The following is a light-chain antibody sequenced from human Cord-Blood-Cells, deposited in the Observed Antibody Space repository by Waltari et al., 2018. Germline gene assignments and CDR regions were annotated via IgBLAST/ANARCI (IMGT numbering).Light chain of an antibody. CDR3: QQYNSYSPWT. Sequence: DIQMTQSPXTLSASVGDRXXXXCRASQSISSWLAWYQQKPGKAPKLLIYKASSLESGVPSRFSGSGSGTEFTLTISSLQPDDFATYYCQQYNSYSPWTFGQGTKVEI. J-gene: IGKJ1*01. CDR2: KAS. CDR1: QSISSW. V-gene: IGKV1-5*03.